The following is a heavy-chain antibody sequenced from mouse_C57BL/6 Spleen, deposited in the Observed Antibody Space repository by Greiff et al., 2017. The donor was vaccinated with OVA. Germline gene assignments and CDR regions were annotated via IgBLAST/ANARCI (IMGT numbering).Heavy chain of an antibody. D-gene: IGHD2-2*01. V-gene: IGHV1-61*01. CDR3: ARERGGYPWFAY. CDR2: IYPSDSET. Sequence: QQRPGQGLEWIGNIYPSDSETHYNQKFKDKATLTVDKSSSTAYMQLSSLTSEDSAVYYCARERGGYPWFAYWGQGTLVTVSA. J-gene: IGHJ3*01.